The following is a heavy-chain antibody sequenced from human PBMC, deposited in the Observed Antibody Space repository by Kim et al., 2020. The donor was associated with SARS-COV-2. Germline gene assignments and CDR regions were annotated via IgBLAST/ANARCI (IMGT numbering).Heavy chain of an antibody. J-gene: IGHJ4*01. V-gene: IGHV3-48*02. CDR1: RFDFGDFA. CDR3: VRGQPYYSSWSVFDY. CDR2: ISGRSNSI. D-gene: IGHD6-13*01. Sequence: GGSLRLSCAASRFDFGDFAMHWVRQAPGKGLEWVSYISGRSNSIYYADSVKGRFTISRDNAKNSLYLQMKGLRDEDTAVYYCVRGQPYYSSWSVFDYWG.